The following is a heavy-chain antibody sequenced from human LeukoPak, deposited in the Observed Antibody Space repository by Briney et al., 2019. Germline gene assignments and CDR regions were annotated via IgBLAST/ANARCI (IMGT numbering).Heavy chain of an antibody. CDR1: RDTFINSW. Sequence: EESLKISCAGSRDTFINSWIGWVRQMPGKGLEWIGNIYPIDSDTKYTPSFECQVNILVDAYINTAYLQWSSVKASDTAMYYCARSYGGQRDAFDIWGQGTMVTVSS. CDR2: IYPIDSDT. J-gene: IGHJ3*02. V-gene: IGHV5-51*01. CDR3: ARSYGGQRDAFDI. D-gene: IGHD4-23*01.